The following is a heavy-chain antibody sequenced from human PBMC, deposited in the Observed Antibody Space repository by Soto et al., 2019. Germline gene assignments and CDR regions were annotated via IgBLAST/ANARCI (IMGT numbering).Heavy chain of an antibody. Sequence: QVQLVQSGAEVKKPGASVRVSCKSSGYTFTDYGITWVRQAPGQGLEWMGWINTYKGNINYAQRLQGRVTMTPDTSTSTAYMELRSLTSDAPAVYYCARERGGYKHLDYWGQGALVTVSS. D-gene: IGHD1-26*01. J-gene: IGHJ4*02. V-gene: IGHV1-18*01. CDR2: INTYKGNI. CDR1: GYTFTDYG. CDR3: ARERGGYKHLDY.